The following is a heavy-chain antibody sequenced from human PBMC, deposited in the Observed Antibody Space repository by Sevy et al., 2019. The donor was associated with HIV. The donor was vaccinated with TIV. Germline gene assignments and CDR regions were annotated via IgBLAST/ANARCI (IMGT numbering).Heavy chain of an antibody. CDR3: AKRGGQYDLGMDV. J-gene: IGHJ6*02. CDR1: GFTFSGFE. D-gene: IGHD1-1*01. Sequence: GGSLRLSCVASGFTFSGFEMNWVRQAPGKGLERVSSISTSGSNRDYADSLKGRVTISRDNAKKSLYLQMNSLRAEDTAIYFCAKRGGQYDLGMDVWGQGTTVTVSS. V-gene: IGHV3-48*03. CDR2: ISTSGSNR.